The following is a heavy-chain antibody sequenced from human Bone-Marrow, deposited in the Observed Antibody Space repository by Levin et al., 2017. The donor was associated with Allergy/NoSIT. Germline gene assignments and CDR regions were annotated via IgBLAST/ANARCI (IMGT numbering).Heavy chain of an antibody. CDR3: ASYYDRSGFHL. Sequence: KGLEWIGEINDSGSTNYHPSLKTRVTMSLDTSKRQFSLNLRSVTAADTALYYCASYYDRSGFHLWGQGTLVAVSS. CDR2: INDSGST. D-gene: IGHD3-22*01. V-gene: IGHV4-34*01. J-gene: IGHJ4*02.